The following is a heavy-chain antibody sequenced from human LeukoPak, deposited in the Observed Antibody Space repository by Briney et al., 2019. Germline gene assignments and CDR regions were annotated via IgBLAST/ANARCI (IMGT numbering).Heavy chain of an antibody. CDR1: GFTFDRYY. D-gene: IGHD3/OR15-3a*01. J-gene: IGHJ4*02. CDR2: IKRDGSEK. Sequence: GGSLRLSCAASGFTFDRYYMTWVRQAPGKGLEWVANIKRDGSEKNYVDSVKGRFTISRDNSKNTLYLQMNSLRAEDTALYYCANSWTVYFRGVNYWGQGTLVTVSS. V-gene: IGHV3-7*01. CDR3: ANSWTVYFRGVNY.